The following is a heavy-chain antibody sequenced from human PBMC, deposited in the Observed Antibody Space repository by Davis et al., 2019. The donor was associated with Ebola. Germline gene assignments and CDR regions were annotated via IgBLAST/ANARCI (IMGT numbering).Heavy chain of an antibody. D-gene: IGHD2-2*01. CDR1: GFTFSSYA. CDR3: ARGGDIVVVPAALPDYYGMDV. CDR2: ISYDGSNK. Sequence: GESLKISCAASGFTFSSYAMHWVRQAPGKGLEWVAVISYDGSNKYYADSVKGRFTISRDNSKNTLYLQMNSLRAEDTAVYYCARGGDIVVVPAALPDYYGMDVWGQGTTVTVSS. J-gene: IGHJ6*02. V-gene: IGHV3-30-3*01.